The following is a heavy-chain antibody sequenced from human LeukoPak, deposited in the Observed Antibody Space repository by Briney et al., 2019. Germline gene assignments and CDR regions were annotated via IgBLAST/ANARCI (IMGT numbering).Heavy chain of an antibody. CDR1: GGSISSSSYY. Sequence: SETLSLTCTVSGGSISSSSYYWGWIRQPPGKGLEWIGSIYYSGSTYYNPSLKSRVTISVDTSKNQFSLKLSSVTAADTAVYHCATLSSPRGVVDYWGQGTLVTVSS. CDR2: IYYSGST. CDR3: ATLSSPRGVVDY. D-gene: IGHD3-10*01. J-gene: IGHJ4*02. V-gene: IGHV4-39*07.